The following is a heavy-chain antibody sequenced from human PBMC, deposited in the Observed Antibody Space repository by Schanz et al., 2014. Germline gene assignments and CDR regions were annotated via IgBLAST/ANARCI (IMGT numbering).Heavy chain of an antibody. Sequence: EVQVVESGGGLVQPGGSLRLSCEASGFTLTSYALTWVRQAPGKGLEWVAGISGSGGSTDYADSVKGRFIIPRDNSKNTLYLQMNSLRAEDTAVYYCARGTGAFDSWGQGTLVTVSS. CDR2: ISGSGGST. CDR3: ARGTGAFDS. D-gene: IGHD2-8*02. CDR1: GFTLTSYA. J-gene: IGHJ4*02. V-gene: IGHV3-23*04.